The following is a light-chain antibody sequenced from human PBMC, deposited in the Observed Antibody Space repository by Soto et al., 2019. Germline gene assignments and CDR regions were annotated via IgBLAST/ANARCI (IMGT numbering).Light chain of an antibody. V-gene: IGLV2-11*01. CDR3: CSYAGSIYV. Sequence: QSVLTQPRSVSGSPGQSVTISCTGTSSDVGGYNYVSWYQHHPGKAPKLMIYDVSKWPSGVPDRFSGSKSGNTASLTISGLQAEDEADYSCCSYAGSIYVFGTGTKVTVL. J-gene: IGLJ1*01. CDR1: SSDVGGYNY. CDR2: DVS.